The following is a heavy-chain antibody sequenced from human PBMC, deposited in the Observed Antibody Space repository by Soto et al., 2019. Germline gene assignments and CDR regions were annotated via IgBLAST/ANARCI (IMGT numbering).Heavy chain of an antibody. D-gene: IGHD6-13*01. V-gene: IGHV3-21*01. CDR2: ISSSSSYI. CDR3: ARASIAAAGYDY. J-gene: IGHJ4*02. Sequence: HGGSLRLSCAASGFTFSSYSMNWVRQAPGKGLEWVSSISSSSSYIYYADSVKGRFTISRDNAKNSLYLQMNSLRAEDTAVYYCARASIAAAGYDYWGQGTLVTVSS. CDR1: GFTFSSYS.